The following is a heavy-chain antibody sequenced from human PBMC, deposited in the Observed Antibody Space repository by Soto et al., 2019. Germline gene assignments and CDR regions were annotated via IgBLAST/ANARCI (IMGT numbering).Heavy chain of an antibody. D-gene: IGHD2-2*01. CDR3: ARTWGFTSPAEYFEY. CDR2: IFYTGTT. Sequence: KASETLSLTCAVSGGSISSSNYFWGWIRQPPGKGLEWIGSIFYTGTTYSKPSLKSRVTISVDTSKNQFSLKLISVTAADTAVYYCARTWGFTSPAEYFEYWGQGTPVTVSS. V-gene: IGHV4-39*01. CDR1: GGSISSSNYF. J-gene: IGHJ4*02.